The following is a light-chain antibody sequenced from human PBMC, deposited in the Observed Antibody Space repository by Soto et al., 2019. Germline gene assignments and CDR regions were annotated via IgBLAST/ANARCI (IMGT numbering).Light chain of an antibody. Sequence: DIQLTQSPSFLSASVGDRVTITCRASQGISSFLAWYQEKPGEAPKLLIYDASTLQSGVPSRFSGSGSGTEFTLTINSLQPEDFATYCCQQLDSYPITFGQGTRLEIK. CDR1: QGISSF. CDR3: QQLDSYPIT. V-gene: IGKV1-9*01. J-gene: IGKJ5*01. CDR2: DAS.